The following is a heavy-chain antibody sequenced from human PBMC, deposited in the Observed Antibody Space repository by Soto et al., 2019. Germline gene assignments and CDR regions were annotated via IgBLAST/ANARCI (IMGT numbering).Heavy chain of an antibody. CDR3: VRGVAKYYFDY. V-gene: IGHV1-3*01. D-gene: IGHD2-15*01. CDR1: GYTFTSYA. CDR2: INAGNGNT. Sequence: ASVKVSCKASGYTFTSYAMHWVRQAPGQRLEWMGWINAGNGNTKYSQKFQGRVTITRDTSASTAYMELSSLRSEDTAVYYCVRGVAKYYFDYWGQGTLVTVSS. J-gene: IGHJ4*02.